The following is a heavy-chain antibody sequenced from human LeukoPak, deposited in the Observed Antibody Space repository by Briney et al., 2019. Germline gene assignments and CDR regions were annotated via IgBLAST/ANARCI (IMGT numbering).Heavy chain of an antibody. J-gene: IGHJ4*02. CDR1: GFTFSSYG. CDR3: ARSQIAVAGAFDY. CDR2: IWYDGSNK. V-gene: IGHV3-33*01. D-gene: IGHD6-19*01. Sequence: SGGSLRLSCAASGFTFSSYGMHWVRQAPGKGLEWVAVIWYDGSNKYYADSVKGRFTISRDNSKNTLYLQMNSLRAEDTAVYYCARSQIAVAGAFDYWGQGTLVTVSS.